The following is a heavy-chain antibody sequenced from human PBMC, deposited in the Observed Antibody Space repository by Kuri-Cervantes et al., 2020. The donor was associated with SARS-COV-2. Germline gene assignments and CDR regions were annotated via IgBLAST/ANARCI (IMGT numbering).Heavy chain of an antibody. CDR1: GFTVSSNY. CDR2: IYSGGST. CDR3: AREVRTVGYYYYMDV. J-gene: IGHJ6*03. Sequence: SLKISCAASGFTVSSNYMSWVRQAPGKGLEWVSVIYSGGSTYYADSVKGRFTISRDNSKNTLYLQMNSLRAEDTAVYYCAREVRTVGYYYYMDVWGKGTTVTVSS. D-gene: IGHD4-23*01. V-gene: IGHV3-53*01.